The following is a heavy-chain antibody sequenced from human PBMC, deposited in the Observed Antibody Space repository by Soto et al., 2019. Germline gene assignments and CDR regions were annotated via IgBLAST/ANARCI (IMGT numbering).Heavy chain of an antibody. D-gene: IGHD2-2*01. V-gene: IGHV1-8*01. Sequence: QVRLVQSGAEVKKPGASLKVSCKASGYTFTSYDINWVRQATGQGLEWMGWMNPNSGNTGYAQKFQGSVTMTRNTSISTAYMELSSLRSEDTAVYYCAILEGYCSSPSCKHRDYAFDICCQGTMVTVSS. CDR3: AILEGYCSSPSCKHRDYAFDI. CDR1: GYTFTSYD. J-gene: IGHJ3*02. CDR2: MNPNSGNT.